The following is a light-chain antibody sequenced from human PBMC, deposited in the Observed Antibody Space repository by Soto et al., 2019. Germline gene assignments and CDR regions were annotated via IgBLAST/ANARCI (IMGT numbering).Light chain of an antibody. J-gene: IGKJ1*01. Sequence: DIQMTQSPSSLSASVGDRVTITCRASQGISNYLAWYQQKPGKVPKLLIYAASTLQSGVPSRFSGSGSGTDFTLTINRLEAEDLAVYYCQQYGSSPWTFGQGTKVEIK. CDR1: QGISNY. CDR2: AAS. CDR3: QQYGSSPWT. V-gene: IGKV1-27*01.